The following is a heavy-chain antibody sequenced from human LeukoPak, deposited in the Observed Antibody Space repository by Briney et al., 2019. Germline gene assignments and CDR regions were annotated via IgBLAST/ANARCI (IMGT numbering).Heavy chain of an antibody. CDR1: GYSISSGYY. J-gene: IGHJ3*02. CDR2: IYYSGST. V-gene: IGHV4-38-2*01. Sequence: SETLSLTCAVSGYSISSGYYWGWIRQPPGKGLEWIGSIYYSGSTYYNPSLKSRVTISVDTSKNQFSLKLSSVTAADTAVYYCARRQYYYDSSGYYAGAFDIWGQGTMVTVSS. CDR3: ARRQYYYDSSGYYAGAFDI. D-gene: IGHD3-22*01.